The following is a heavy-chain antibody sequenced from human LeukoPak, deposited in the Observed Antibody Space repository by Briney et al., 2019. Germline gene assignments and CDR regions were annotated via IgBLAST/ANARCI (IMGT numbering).Heavy chain of an antibody. J-gene: IGHJ3*02. V-gene: IGHV3-23*01. Sequence: GGSLRLSCAASGITASSYAMTWVRQAPGKGLEWVSTISGSGDRTLYADSVKGRFTISRDNFKNTLYLQMNSLRAEDTALYHCAKDPDGDYIGAFDMWGQGTMVTVSS. CDR3: AKDPDGDYIGAFDM. D-gene: IGHD4-17*01. CDR1: GITASSYA. CDR2: ISGSGDRT.